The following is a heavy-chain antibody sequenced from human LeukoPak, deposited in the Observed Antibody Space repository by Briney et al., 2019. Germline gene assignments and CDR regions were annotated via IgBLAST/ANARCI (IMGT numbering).Heavy chain of an antibody. J-gene: IGHJ4*02. Sequence: PGGSLRLSCAASGFTFSSYAMSWVRRAPGKGLEGGSAISGSGGSTYSADSVKGRFTISRDNSKNTLYLQLNSLRAEDTAVYYCAKLSGIIPDYWGQGTLVTVSS. CDR1: GFTFSSYA. V-gene: IGHV3-23*01. CDR3: AKLSGIIPDY. CDR2: ISGSGGST. D-gene: IGHD1-14*01.